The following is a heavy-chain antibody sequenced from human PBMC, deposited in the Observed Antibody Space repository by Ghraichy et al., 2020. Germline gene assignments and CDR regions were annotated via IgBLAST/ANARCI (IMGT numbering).Heavy chain of an antibody. V-gene: IGHV3-21*01. D-gene: IGHD3-3*01. J-gene: IGHJ6*03. Sequence: LSLTCAASGFTFNSYSFNWVRQAPGKGLEWVSFISSSRTYIYYADSVKGRFTISRDNANNSLFLQMNSLRAEDTAVYFCVRGDFYYMDVWGKGTTVTVSS. CDR3: VRGDFYYMDV. CDR2: ISSSRTYI. CDR1: GFTFNSYS.